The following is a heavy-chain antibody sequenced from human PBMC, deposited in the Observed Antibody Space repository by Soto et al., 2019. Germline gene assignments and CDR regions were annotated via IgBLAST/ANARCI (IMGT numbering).Heavy chain of an antibody. Sequence: SGPTLVNPTQTLTLTCTFSGFSLSTSGVGVGWIRQPPGKALEWLALIYWNDDKRYSPSLKGRLTITKDTSKNQVVLTMTNMDPVDTATYYCAHRRGGSVLYYYDSSGSEKLYYFDYWGQGTLVTVSS. D-gene: IGHD3-22*01. J-gene: IGHJ4*02. CDR3: AHRRGGSVLYYYDSSGSEKLYYFDY. CDR1: GFSLSTSGVG. V-gene: IGHV2-5*01. CDR2: IYWNDDK.